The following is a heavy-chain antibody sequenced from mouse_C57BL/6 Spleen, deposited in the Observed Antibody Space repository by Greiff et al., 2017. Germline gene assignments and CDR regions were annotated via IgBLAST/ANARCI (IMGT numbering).Heavy chain of an antibody. CDR2: INPNNGGT. V-gene: IGHV1-26*01. CDR3: ARSGRVYHYGSSHFDY. CDR1: GYTFTDYY. J-gene: IGHJ2*01. Sequence: VQLQQSGPELVKPGASVKISCKASGYTFTDYYMNWVKQSHGKSLEWIGDINPNNGGTSYNQKFKGKATLTVDKSSSTAYMELRSLTSEDSAVYYCARSGRVYHYGSSHFDYWGQGTTLTVSS. D-gene: IGHD1-1*01.